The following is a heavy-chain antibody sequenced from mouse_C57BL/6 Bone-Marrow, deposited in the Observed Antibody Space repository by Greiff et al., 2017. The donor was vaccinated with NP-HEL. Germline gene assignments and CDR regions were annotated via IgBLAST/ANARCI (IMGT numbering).Heavy chain of an antibody. Sequence: EVQGVESGGGLVKPGGSLKLSCAASGFTFSSYAMSWVRQTPEKRLEWVATISDGGSYTYYPDNVKGRFTISRDNAKNNLYLQMSHLKSEDTAMYYCARVPITTVVATYYFDYWGQGTTLTVSS. V-gene: IGHV5-4*01. CDR1: GFTFSSYA. CDR3: ARVPITTVVATYYFDY. J-gene: IGHJ2*01. D-gene: IGHD1-1*01. CDR2: ISDGGSYT.